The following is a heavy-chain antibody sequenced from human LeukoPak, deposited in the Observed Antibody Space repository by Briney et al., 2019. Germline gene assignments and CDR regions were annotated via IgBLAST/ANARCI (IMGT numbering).Heavy chain of an antibody. CDR3: ARFYGSSLYYYYSMDV. V-gene: IGHV3-48*03. Sequence: GGSLRLSCAASGFTFSSHEMNRVRQAPGKGLEWISYISSGGSTKYYADSVKDRFTISRDNAKNSLYLQLTNVRAEDTGLYYCARFYGSSLYYYYSMDVWSKGTTVSVSS. J-gene: IGHJ6*03. CDR1: GFTFSSHE. D-gene: IGHD6-13*01. CDR2: ISSGGSTK.